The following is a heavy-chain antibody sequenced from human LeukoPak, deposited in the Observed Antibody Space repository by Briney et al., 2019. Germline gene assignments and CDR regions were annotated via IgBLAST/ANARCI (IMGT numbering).Heavy chain of an antibody. CDR1: GFTFSSYE. CDR3: ASLGLGTTGT. J-gene: IGHJ5*02. V-gene: IGHV3-48*03. D-gene: IGHD1-1*01. CDR2: ISSSGSTI. Sequence: EGSLRLSCAASGFTFSSYEMNWVRQAPGKGLEWVSYISSSGSTIYYADSVKGRFTISRDNAKNSLYLQMNSLRAEDTAVYYCASLGLGTTGTWGQGTLVTVSS.